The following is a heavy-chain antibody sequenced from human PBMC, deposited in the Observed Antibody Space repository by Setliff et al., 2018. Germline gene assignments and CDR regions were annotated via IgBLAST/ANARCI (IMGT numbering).Heavy chain of an antibody. Sequence: SIRGHYLGWIRQPPGKGLEWVANIKQDGSEKYYVDSVKGRFAISRDNAKNSLYLQMNSLRAEDTAVYYCARDQTPYNWGFNNAFDIWGQGTMVTVSS. CDR1: SIRGHY. D-gene: IGHD7-27*01. CDR2: IKQDGSEK. J-gene: IGHJ3*02. V-gene: IGHV3-7*01. CDR3: ARDQTPYNWGFNNAFDI.